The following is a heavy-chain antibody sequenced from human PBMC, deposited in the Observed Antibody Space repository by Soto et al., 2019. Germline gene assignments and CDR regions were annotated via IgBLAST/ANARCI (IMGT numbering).Heavy chain of an antibody. CDR1: GGSISSYY. CDR2: IYYSGST. J-gene: IGHJ6*03. D-gene: IGHD5-12*01. V-gene: IGHV4-59*08. Sequence: AETLSLTCTVSGGSISSYYWSWSRQPPGKGLEWIGYIYYSGSTNYNPSLKSRVTISVDTSKNQFSLKLSSVTAADTAVYYCARHSTSGEDIVATITGRYYYYMEVWGKGTTVTVS. CDR3: ARHSTSGEDIVATITGRYYYYMEV.